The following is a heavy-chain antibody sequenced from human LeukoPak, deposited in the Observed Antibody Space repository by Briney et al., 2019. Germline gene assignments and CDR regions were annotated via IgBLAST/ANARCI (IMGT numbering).Heavy chain of an antibody. Sequence: PSETLSLTCAVSGGSISSGGYSWSWIRQPPGKGLEWIGYIYHSGSTYYNPSLKSRVTISVDRSKNQFSLKLSSVTAADTAVYYCAGSHCSSTSCYEVSLWSQGTLVTVSS. CDR1: GGSISSGGYS. CDR3: AGSHCSSTSCYEVSL. D-gene: IGHD2-2*01. CDR2: IYHSGST. V-gene: IGHV4-30-2*01. J-gene: IGHJ4*02.